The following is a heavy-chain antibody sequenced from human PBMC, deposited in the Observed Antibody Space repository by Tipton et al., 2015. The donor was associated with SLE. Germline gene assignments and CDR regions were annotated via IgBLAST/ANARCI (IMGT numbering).Heavy chain of an antibody. CDR2: IYYSGST. CDR1: GGSISSGGYS. CDR3: AREGEGDY. J-gene: IGHJ4*02. Sequence: TLSLTCAVSGGSISSGGYSWSWIRQPPGKGLEWIGSIYYSGSTYYNPSLKSRVTISVDTSKNQFSLKLSSVTAADTAVYYCAREGEGDYWGQGTLVTVSS. V-gene: IGHV4-30-4*07.